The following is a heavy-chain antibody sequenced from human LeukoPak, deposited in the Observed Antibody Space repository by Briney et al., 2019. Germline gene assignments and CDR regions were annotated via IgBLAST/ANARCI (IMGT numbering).Heavy chain of an antibody. D-gene: IGHD3-10*01. Sequence: GGSLRLSCAASGFRFTSYGMNWVRQAPGKGLEWVSSISAGNSFISYADSLRGRFTISRDNAKNLLYLQMNSLRAEDTAVYFCARENYGSGFPLNWFDPWGQGTLVTVSS. CDR1: GFRFTSYG. V-gene: IGHV3-21*01. CDR2: ISAGNSFI. J-gene: IGHJ5*02. CDR3: ARENYGSGFPLNWFDP.